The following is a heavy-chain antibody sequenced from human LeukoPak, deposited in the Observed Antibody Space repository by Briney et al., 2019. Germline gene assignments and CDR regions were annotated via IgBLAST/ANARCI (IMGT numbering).Heavy chain of an antibody. CDR2: ISSSGSTI. CDR1: GFTFSSYE. CDR3: VELGITMIGGV. V-gene: IGHV3-48*03. J-gene: IGHJ6*04. D-gene: IGHD3-10*02. Sequence: QPGGSPRLSCAASGFTFSSYEMNWVRQAPGKGLEWVSYISSSGSTIYYADSVKGRFTISRDNAKNSLYLQMNSLRAEDTAVYYCVELGITMIGGVWGKGTTVTISS.